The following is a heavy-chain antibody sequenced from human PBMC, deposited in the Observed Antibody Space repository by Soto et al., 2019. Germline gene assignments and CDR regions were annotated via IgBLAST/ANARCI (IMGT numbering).Heavy chain of an antibody. J-gene: IGHJ4*02. CDR1: GFSFSSYA. D-gene: IGHD5-12*01. CDR2: ISARGGSS. CDR3: AKGSIEYSASVDN. V-gene: IGHV3-23*01. Sequence: DVQLLESGGGLVQPGGSLRLSCAASGFSFSSYAMVWVRQAPGKGLEWVAVISARGGSSYFADSVKGRFTLSRDNSKNVLSLEMTSLRAEDTAIYFCAKGSIEYSASVDNWCQGTLVVVSS.